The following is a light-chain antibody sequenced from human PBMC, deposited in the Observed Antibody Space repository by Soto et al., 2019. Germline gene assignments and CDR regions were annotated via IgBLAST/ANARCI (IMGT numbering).Light chain of an antibody. CDR2: DAS. Sequence: DSQMTQSPSSLSASVGDRVTITCQASQDISNYLNWYQQKPGKVPKLLIYDASNLETGVPSRFSGSGSGTHFTFTISSLQPEDIATYYCQQYGNVPAITFGQGTRVEIK. J-gene: IGKJ5*01. CDR3: QQYGNVPAIT. V-gene: IGKV1-33*01. CDR1: QDISNY.